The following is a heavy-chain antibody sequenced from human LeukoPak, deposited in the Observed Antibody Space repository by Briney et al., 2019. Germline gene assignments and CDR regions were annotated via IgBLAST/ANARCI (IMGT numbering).Heavy chain of an antibody. V-gene: IGHV3-21*04. CDR3: ARHNSFDY. J-gene: IGHJ4*02. CDR2: ISSTSTYI. Sequence: PGGSLRLSCAASGFSFRSHFMNWVRQAPGRGLEWVSSISSTSTYIYYADSVKGRFTIPRDNANNSLYLQMNSLRAEDTALYYCARHNSFDYWGQGTLVTVSS. D-gene: IGHD1-20*01. CDR1: GFSFRSHF.